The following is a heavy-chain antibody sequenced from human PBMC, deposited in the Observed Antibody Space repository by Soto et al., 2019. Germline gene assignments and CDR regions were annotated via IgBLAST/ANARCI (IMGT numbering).Heavy chain of an antibody. Sequence: GGSLRLSCAASGFTFSSYSMNWVRQAPGKGLEWVSSISSSSSYIYYADSVKGRFTISRDNAKNSLYLQMNSLRAEDTAVYYCASLIAAAGPLDYWGQGTLVTVSS. D-gene: IGHD6-13*01. J-gene: IGHJ4*02. V-gene: IGHV3-21*01. CDR2: ISSSSSYI. CDR3: ASLIAAAGPLDY. CDR1: GFTFSSYS.